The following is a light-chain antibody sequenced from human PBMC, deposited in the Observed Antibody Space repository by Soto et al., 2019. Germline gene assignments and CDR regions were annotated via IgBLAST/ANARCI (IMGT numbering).Light chain of an antibody. CDR2: RAS. V-gene: IGKV3-11*01. J-gene: IGKJ4*01. Sequence: EIVLTQSPATLSLSPGERATLFCRASESVSSSLAWYQQRPGQAPRLLVYRASNRATDIPARFTGSGSGTDITLTISSLEPEDFAIYYCQQRSDWPLTFGGGTKVEIK. CDR1: ESVSSS. CDR3: QQRSDWPLT.